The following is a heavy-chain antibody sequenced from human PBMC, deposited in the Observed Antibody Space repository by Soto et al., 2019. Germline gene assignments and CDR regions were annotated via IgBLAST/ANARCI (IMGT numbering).Heavy chain of an antibody. CDR2: IRSKISGGTV. CDR1: VFNFNKAW. D-gene: IGHD2-21*01. V-gene: IGHV3-15*01. Sequence: GSLRLSCAASVFNFNKAWMSWVLQAPGKGLEWVGRIRSKISGGTVAYGVTVKGRFTISRDDSKNTLYLQMNSLKTEDTAVYFCTTGSSGGEDYWGQGTLVTVSS. CDR3: TTGSSGGEDY. J-gene: IGHJ4*02.